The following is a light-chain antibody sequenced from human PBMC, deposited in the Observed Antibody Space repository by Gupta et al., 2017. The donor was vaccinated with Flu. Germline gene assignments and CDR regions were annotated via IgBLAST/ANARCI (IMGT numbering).Light chain of an antibody. Sequence: DIVMTQSPLSLPVTPGEPASTSCRSSQSLLHSDGYSYLDWYLQKPGQSPQLLINLGSDRASGVPDRFSGSGSGTDFPLKISRVGAEDLGVNYGMQGLHTPWTFAQGPKWKPN. CDR3: MQGLHTPWT. J-gene: IGKJ1*01. V-gene: IGKV2-28*01. CDR2: LGS. CDR1: QSLLHSDGYSY.